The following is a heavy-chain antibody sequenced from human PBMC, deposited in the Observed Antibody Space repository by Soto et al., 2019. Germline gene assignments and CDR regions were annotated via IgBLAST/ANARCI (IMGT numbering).Heavy chain of an antibody. CDR1: GDSISSSNSH. CDR2: VYYGGAIFYSGNI. V-gene: IGHV4-39*01. CDR3: VRYDRINMRPYSPEGFHI. D-gene: IGHD3-3*02. J-gene: IGHJ3*02. Sequence: SETLSLTCTVSGDSISSSNSHWGWTRQPPGKGLEYIGSVYYGGAIFYSGNIYYNPSLKSRVTISVDTSKNQFSLRLSSVTAADTGVYYCVRYDRINMRPYSPEGFHIWGQGTMVTVSS.